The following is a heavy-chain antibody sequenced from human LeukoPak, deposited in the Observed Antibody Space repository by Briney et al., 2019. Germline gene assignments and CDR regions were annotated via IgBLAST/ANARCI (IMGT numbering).Heavy chain of an antibody. CDR2: INHNAEMI. CDR3: AREDFYSSSWLLFDY. D-gene: IGHD6-13*01. J-gene: IGHJ4*02. V-gene: IGHV3-48*01. Sequence: GGSLRLSCEASGFPFSSYVMSWVRQAPGKGLEWIAYINHNAEMIFYPDFVKGRFTISRDNSKNTLYLQMGSLRAEDMAVYYCAREDFYSSSWLLFDYWGQGTLVTVSS. CDR1: GFPFSSYV.